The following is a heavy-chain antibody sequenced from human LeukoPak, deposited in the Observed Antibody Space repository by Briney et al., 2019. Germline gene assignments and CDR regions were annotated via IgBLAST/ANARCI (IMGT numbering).Heavy chain of an antibody. Sequence: SETLSLTCAVYGGSFSGYYWSWIRQPPGKGLEWIGEINHSGSTNYNPSLKSRVTISVDTSKNQFSLKLSSVTAADTAVYYCARGGELVCPYNWFDPWGQGTLVTVSS. CDR2: INHSGST. V-gene: IGHV4-34*01. J-gene: IGHJ5*02. CDR1: GGSFSGYY. D-gene: IGHD2-2*01. CDR3: ARGGELVCPYNWFDP.